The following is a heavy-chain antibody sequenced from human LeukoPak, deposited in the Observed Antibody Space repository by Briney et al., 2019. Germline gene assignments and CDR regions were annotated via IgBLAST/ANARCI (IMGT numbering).Heavy chain of an antibody. CDR2: IGKDGSGN. CDR3: VRDLDYYATDQ. Sequence: GGSLRLSCAASGFSLSRYWMSWVRQAPGKGLEWVANIGKDGSGNHYVDSVEGRFTISRDNAKNSLYLQMNSLRADDTAVYYCVRDLDYYATDQWGQGTLVTVSS. CDR1: GFSLSRYW. J-gene: IGHJ5*02. V-gene: IGHV3-7*01. D-gene: IGHD3/OR15-3a*01.